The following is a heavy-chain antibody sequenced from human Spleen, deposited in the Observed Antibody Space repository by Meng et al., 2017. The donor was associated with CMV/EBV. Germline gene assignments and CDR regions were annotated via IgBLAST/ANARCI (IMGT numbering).Heavy chain of an antibody. CDR1: DISVSNHY. CDR3: SRSEGDDFWSGFSPKDYYGMDV. Sequence: GESLKISCAASDISVSNHYMAWVRQAPGKGLEWVSVIYPGGTTYYADSAKGRFTISRGRAKNTVYLQVNNLRAEDTAVYYCSRSEGDDFWSGFSPKDYYGMDVWGQGTTVTVSS. D-gene: IGHD3-3*01. CDR2: IYPGGTT. J-gene: IGHJ6*02. V-gene: IGHV3-53*01.